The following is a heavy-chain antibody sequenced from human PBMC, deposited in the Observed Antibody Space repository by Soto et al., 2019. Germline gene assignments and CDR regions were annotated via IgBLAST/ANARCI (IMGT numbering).Heavy chain of an antibody. CDR3: ARRIAVAGTGDY. CDR2: IYYSGST. Sequence: SETLSLTCTVSGGSISSSSYYWGWIRQPPGKGLEWIGGIYYSGSTYYNPSLKSRVTISVDTSKNQFSLKLSSVTAADTAVYYCARRIAVAGTGDYWGQGTLVTVSS. V-gene: IGHV4-39*01. CDR1: GGSISSSSYY. D-gene: IGHD6-19*01. J-gene: IGHJ4*02.